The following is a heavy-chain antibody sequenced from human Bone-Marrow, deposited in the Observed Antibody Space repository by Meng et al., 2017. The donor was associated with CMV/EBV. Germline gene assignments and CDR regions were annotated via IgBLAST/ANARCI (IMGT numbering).Heavy chain of an antibody. J-gene: IGHJ6*02. CDR3: ARDYCSRTSCYTFGMDV. CDR2: IIPILGIA. Sequence: SVKVSCKASGGTFSNYAISWVRQAPGQGLEWMGGIIPILGIANYAQKFQGRVTITTDESTSTDYTELSSLRSEDTAVYYCARDYCSRTSCYTFGMDVWGQRTTVTISS. CDR1: GGTFSNYA. V-gene: IGHV1-69*10. D-gene: IGHD2-2*02.